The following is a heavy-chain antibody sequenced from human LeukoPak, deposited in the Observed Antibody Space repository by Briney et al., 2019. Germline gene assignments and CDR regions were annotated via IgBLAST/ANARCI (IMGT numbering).Heavy chain of an antibody. CDR3: ARDRVAGTGYFDF. J-gene: IGHJ4*02. CDR1: GGSISSGGYY. V-gene: IGHV4-31*03. D-gene: IGHD6-19*01. Sequence: PSETLSLTCTVSGGSISSGGYYWSWIRQHPGKGLEWIGYIYYSGSTYYNPSLKSRVTISLDTSKNQFSLKLSSVTAADPAVYYCARDRVAGTGYFDFWGQGTLVTVSS. CDR2: IYYSGST.